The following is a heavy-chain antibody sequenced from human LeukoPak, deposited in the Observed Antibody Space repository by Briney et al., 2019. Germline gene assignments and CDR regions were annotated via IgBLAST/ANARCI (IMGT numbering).Heavy chain of an antibody. CDR2: ISGSGGST. D-gene: IGHD1-26*01. J-gene: IGHJ5*02. CDR1: GFTFSSYA. CDR3: AKDVGATNWFDP. V-gene: IGHV3-23*01. Sequence: PGGSLRLSCAASGFTFSSYAMSWVRQAPGEGLEWVSAISGSGGSTYYADSVKGRFTISRDNSKNTLYLQMNSLRAEDTAVYYCAKDVGATNWFDPWGQGTLVTVSS.